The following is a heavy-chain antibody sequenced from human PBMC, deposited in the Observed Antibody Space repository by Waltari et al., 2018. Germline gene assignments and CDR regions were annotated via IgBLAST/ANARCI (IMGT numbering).Heavy chain of an antibody. CDR1: GGSISSSSYY. D-gene: IGHD3-22*01. CDR3: AGGESGYYYYGMDV. CDR2: IYYSGRT. V-gene: IGHV4-39*07. J-gene: IGHJ6*02. Sequence: QLQLQESGPGLVKPSETLSLTCTVSGGSISSSSYYWGWIRQPPGKGLEWIGSIYYSGRTYYNPSLKSRVTISVDTSKNQFSLKLSSVTAADTAVYYCAGGESGYYYYGMDVWGQGTTVTVSS.